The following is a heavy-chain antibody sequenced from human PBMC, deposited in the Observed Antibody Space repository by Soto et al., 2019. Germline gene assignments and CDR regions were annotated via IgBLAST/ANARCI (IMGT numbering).Heavy chain of an antibody. Sequence: GSLRLSCAASGFTFSSYAMSWVRQAPGKGLEWVSAISGSGGSTYYADSVKGRFTISRDNSKNTLYLQMNSLRAEDTAVYYCAKDRITIFGVVIKAFYYWGKGTLVPVSS. CDR1: GFTFSSYA. J-gene: IGHJ4*02. V-gene: IGHV3-23*01. CDR3: AKDRITIFGVVIKAFYY. CDR2: ISGSGGST. D-gene: IGHD3-3*01.